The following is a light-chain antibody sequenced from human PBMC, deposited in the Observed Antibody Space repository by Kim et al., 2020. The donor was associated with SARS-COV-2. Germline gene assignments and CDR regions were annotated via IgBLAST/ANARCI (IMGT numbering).Light chain of an antibody. CDR2: RNN. V-gene: IGLV1-47*01. Sequence: GQRVTISCSGSISNIGSNYVYWYQQLPGTAPKLLIYRNNQRPSGVPDRFSGSKSGTSASLAISGLRSEDEADYYCAAWDDSLSCVVFGGGTQLTV. CDR3: AAWDDSLSCVV. CDR1: ISNIGSNY. J-gene: IGLJ2*01.